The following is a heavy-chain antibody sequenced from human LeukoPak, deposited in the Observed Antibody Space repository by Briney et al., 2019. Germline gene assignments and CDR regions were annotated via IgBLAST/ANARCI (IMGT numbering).Heavy chain of an antibody. CDR3: ARDKDYFDSGGAFDI. D-gene: IGHD3-22*01. CDR1: GGSISSYH. Sequence: KPSETLSLTCTVSGGSISSYHWSWIRQPPGKGLEWIGYIYYSGSANYNPSLKSRVTISIDTSKNQISLKLGSVTAADTAVYYCARDKDYFDSGGAFDIWGQGTMVTVSS. CDR2: IYYSGSA. V-gene: IGHV4-59*01. J-gene: IGHJ3*02.